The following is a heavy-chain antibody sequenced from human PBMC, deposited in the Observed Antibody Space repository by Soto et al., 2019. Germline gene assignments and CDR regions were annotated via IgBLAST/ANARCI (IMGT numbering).Heavy chain of an antibody. V-gene: IGHV4-59*01. J-gene: IGHJ4*02. CDR1: GGSRISFS. D-gene: IGHD7-27*01. CDR3: ARHMAPGGMGNFDS. CDR2: IYFTGST. Sequence: AEPLSINCATAGGSRISFSWDWFRQPPGKGLEWIGYIYFTGSTNYNPSLTSRVTISVDSSKSQFSLRLTSVSAADTAVYFCARHMAPGGMGNFDSCGQALLATLSS.